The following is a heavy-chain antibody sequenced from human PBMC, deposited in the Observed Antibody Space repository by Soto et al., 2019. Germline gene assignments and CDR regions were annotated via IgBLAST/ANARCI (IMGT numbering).Heavy chain of an antibody. Sequence: PGGSLRLSCAASGFTFSSYAMHWVRQAPGKGLEWVAVISYDGSNKYYADSVKGRFTISRDNSKNTLYLQMNSLRAEDTAVYYCAGTRDTAMALDYWGQGTLVTVSS. V-gene: IGHV3-30-3*01. CDR1: GFTFSSYA. CDR3: AGTRDTAMALDY. J-gene: IGHJ4*02. D-gene: IGHD5-18*01. CDR2: ISYDGSNK.